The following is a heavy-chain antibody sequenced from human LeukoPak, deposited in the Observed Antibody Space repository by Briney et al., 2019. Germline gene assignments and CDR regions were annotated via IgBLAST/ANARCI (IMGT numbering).Heavy chain of an antibody. CDR3: ARRPLGYCSGGSCYTGAFDI. CDR1: GVSFSGYY. CDR2: INHSGST. D-gene: IGHD2-15*01. V-gene: IGHV4-34*01. J-gene: IGHJ3*02. Sequence: SETLSLTCAVYGVSFSGYYWSWIRQPPGKGLEWIGEINHSGSTNYNPSLKSRVTISVDTSKNQFSLKLSSVTAADTAVYYCARRPLGYCSGGSCYTGAFDIWGQGTMVTVSS.